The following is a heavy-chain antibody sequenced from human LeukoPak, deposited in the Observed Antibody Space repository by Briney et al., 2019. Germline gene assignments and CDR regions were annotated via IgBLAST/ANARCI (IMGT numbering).Heavy chain of an antibody. CDR1: GFTFSDYY. J-gene: IGHJ4*01. V-gene: IGHV3-11*01. Sequence: PGGSLRLSCTASGFTFSDYYMSWIRQAPGKGLEGVSYISDRGDTIYYADSVKGRFTISRDNANNSVSLQMDSLRDEDTAVYYCARLKAGNWGPGSLVTVSS. CDR3: ARLKAGN. CDR2: ISDRGDTI.